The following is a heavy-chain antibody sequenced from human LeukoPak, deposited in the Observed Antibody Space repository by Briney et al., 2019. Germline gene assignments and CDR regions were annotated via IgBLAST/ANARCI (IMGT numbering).Heavy chain of an antibody. D-gene: IGHD1-26*01. CDR2: INSDGSST. Sequence: GGSLRLSCAASGFTFSSYWMHWVRQAPGKGLVWVSRINSDGSSTSYADSVKGRFTVSRDNSKNTLYLQMNSLRAEDTAVYYCARGGRELPTPEFRYYMDVWGKGTTVTVSS. J-gene: IGHJ6*03. CDR1: GFTFSSYW. CDR3: ARGGRELPTPEFRYYMDV. V-gene: IGHV3-74*01.